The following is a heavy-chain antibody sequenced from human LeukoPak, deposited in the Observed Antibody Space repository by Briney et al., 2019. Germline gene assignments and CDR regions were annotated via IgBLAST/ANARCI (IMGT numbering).Heavy chain of an antibody. CDR2: ISYDGSNK. Sequence: GGSLRLSCAASGFTFSSYAMPWVRQAPGKGLEWVAVISYDGSNKYYADSVKGRFTFSRDNSKNTLYLQMNSLRAEDTAVYYCARDRDYYGSGSPSLIDYWGQGTLVTVSS. V-gene: IGHV3-30-3*01. CDR1: GFTFSSYA. J-gene: IGHJ4*02. D-gene: IGHD3-10*01. CDR3: ARDRDYYGSGSPSLIDY.